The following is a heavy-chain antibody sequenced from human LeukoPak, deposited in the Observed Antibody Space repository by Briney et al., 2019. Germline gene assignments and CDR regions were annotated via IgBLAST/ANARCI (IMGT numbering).Heavy chain of an antibody. V-gene: IGHV3-53*01. D-gene: IGHD3-10*01. J-gene: IGHJ4*02. CDR2: IYSGGST. Sequence: GGSLRLSCAASGFTVSSNYMSWVRQATGKGLEWVSVIYSGGSTYYAGSVKGRFTISRDNSKNTLYLQMNSLRAEDTAVYYCARDPQYYYGSGSYYLGYLVYWGQGTLVTVSS. CDR3: ARDPQYYYGSGSYYLGYLVY. CDR1: GFTVSSNY.